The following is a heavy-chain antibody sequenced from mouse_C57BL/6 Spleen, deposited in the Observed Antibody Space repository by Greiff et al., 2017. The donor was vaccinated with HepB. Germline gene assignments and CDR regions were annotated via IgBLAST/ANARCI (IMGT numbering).Heavy chain of an antibody. D-gene: IGHD2-4*01. J-gene: IGHJ1*03. CDR3: ARQDDYDDWYFDV. V-gene: IGHV5-9*01. CDR1: GFTFSSYT. CDR2: ISGGGGNT. Sequence: EVQRVESGGGLVKPGGSLKLSCAASGFTFSSYTMSWVRQTPEKRLEWVATISGGGGNTYYPDSVKGRFTISRDNAKNTLYLQMSSLRSEDTALYYCARQDDYDDWYFDVWGTGTTVTVSS.